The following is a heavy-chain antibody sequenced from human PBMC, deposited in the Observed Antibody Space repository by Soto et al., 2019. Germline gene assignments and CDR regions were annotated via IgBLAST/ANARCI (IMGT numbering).Heavy chain of an antibody. CDR2: ISGSGGST. J-gene: IGHJ3*02. CDR3: AKRGLRFLEWLLQSDAFDI. D-gene: IGHD3-3*01. Sequence: GGSLRLSCAASGFTFSSYAMSWVRQAPGKGLEWVSAISGSGGSTYYADSVKGRFTISRDNSKNTLYLQMNSLRAEDTAVYYCAKRGLRFLEWLLQSDAFDIWGQGTMVTVSS. CDR1: GFTFSSYA. V-gene: IGHV3-23*01.